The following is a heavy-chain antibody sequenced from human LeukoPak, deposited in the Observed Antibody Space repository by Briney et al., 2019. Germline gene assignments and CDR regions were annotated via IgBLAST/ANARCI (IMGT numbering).Heavy chain of an antibody. J-gene: IGHJ4*02. CDR1: GGSISSGNYY. D-gene: IGHD6-19*01. Sequence: SETLSLTCTVSGGSISSGNYYWSWIRQPAGKGLEWIGRIHTSGSTNYNPSLKSRVTISVDTSKNQFSLKLSSVTAADTAVYYCARDYGRGWLYWGQGTLVTVSS. V-gene: IGHV4-61*02. CDR2: IHTSGST. CDR3: ARDYGRGWLY.